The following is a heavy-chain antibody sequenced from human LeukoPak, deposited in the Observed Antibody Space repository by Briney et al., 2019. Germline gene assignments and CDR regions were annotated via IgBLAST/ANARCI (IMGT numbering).Heavy chain of an antibody. D-gene: IGHD2-2*01. CDR3: AWGGYCSSTSCSIRHGDYELDY. CDR2: IYYSGST. Sequence: SETLSLTCTVSGGSISSSSYYWGWIRQPPGKGLEWIGSIYYSGSTYYNPSLKSRVTISVDTSKNQFSLKLSSVTAADTAVYYCAWGGYCSSTSCSIRHGDYELDYWGQGTLVTVSS. V-gene: IGHV4-39*01. J-gene: IGHJ4*02. CDR1: GGSISSSSYY.